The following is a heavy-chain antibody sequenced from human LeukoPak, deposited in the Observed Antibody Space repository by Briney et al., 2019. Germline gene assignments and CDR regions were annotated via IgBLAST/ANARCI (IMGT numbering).Heavy chain of an antibody. J-gene: IGHJ6*03. V-gene: IGHV4-39*07. D-gene: IGHD3-22*01. CDR1: GGSIRSSSYY. CDR2: IYYTGST. CDR3: ARGLRGYYMDV. Sequence: SETLSLTCTVSGGSIRSSSYYWGWIRQPPGKGLEWIGSIYYTGSTYYNPSLKSRVTISVDTSKNQFSLKLNSVTAADTAVYYCARGLRGYYMDVWGKGTTVTVSS.